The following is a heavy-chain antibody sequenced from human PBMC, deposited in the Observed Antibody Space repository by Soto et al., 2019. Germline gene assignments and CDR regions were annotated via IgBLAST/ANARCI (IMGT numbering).Heavy chain of an antibody. CDR1: GFNVSIRS. CDR3: ARGSGSLYYFHY. CDR2: MHSGGTK. D-gene: IGHD6-19*01. Sequence: GSLGLSYAASGFNVSIRSMTWVRQAPGKELEWVSVMHSGGTKYYADSVKGRFIISRDNFKNILYLQMNNLTAEDTALYYCARGSGSLYYFHYWGQGTVVTVHS. V-gene: IGHV3-53*01. J-gene: IGHJ4*02.